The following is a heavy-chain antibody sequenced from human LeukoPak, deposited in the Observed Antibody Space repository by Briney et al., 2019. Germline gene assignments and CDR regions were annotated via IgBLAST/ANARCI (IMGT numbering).Heavy chain of an antibody. CDR3: ARGGPYCGGDCYSYNWFDP. J-gene: IGHJ5*02. Sequence: PSETPSLTCTVSGGSISSSSYYWGWIRQPPGKGLEWIGSIYYSGSTYYNPSLKSRVTISVYTSKNQFSLKLSSVTAADTAVYYCARGGPYCGGDCYSYNWFDPWGQGTLVTVSS. D-gene: IGHD2-21*02. CDR2: IYYSGST. V-gene: IGHV4-39*07. CDR1: GGSISSSSYY.